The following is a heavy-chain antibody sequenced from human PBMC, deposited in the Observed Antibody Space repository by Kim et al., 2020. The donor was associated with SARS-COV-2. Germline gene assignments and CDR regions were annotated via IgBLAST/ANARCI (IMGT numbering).Heavy chain of an antibody. CDR1: GGSISSGGYY. D-gene: IGHD3-9*01. Sequence: SETLSLTCTVSGGSISSGGYYWSWIRQHPGKGLEWIGYIYYSGSTYYNPSLKSRVTISVDTSKNQFSLKLSSVTAADTAVYYCASLRYFDWYHDYWGQGTLVTVSS. V-gene: IGHV4-31*03. J-gene: IGHJ4*02. CDR2: IYYSGST. CDR3: ASLRYFDWYHDY.